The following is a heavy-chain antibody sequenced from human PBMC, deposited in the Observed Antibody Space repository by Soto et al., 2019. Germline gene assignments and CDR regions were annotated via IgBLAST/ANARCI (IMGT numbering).Heavy chain of an antibody. CDR3: ARDWSVGSYDY. V-gene: IGHV1-3*01. J-gene: IGHJ4*02. CDR2: INAGNGNT. CDR1: GYTFTSYA. Sequence: QVQLVQSGAEVKKPGASVKVSCKASGYTFTSYAMHWVRQAPGQRLEWMGWINAGNGNTKYSQKFQGRVTITRDTSASTAYMELRSLRSEDTAVYYGARDWSVGSYDYWGQGTLVTVSS. D-gene: IGHD1-26*01.